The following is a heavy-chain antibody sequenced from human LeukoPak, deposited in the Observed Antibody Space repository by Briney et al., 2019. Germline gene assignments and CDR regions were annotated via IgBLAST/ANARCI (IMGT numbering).Heavy chain of an antibody. V-gene: IGHV3-30*02. CDR1: GFSFTYYC. J-gene: IGHJ3*02. D-gene: IGHD6-13*01. CDR3: AKGLHSSSWNDAFDI. CDR2: IRYDGTSK. Sequence: HPGGSLRLSCGPSGFSFTYYCMHWVRQAPGKGLDWVAFIRYDGTSKDYADSVKGRFTISRDNSENKVYLQMNSLRVEDTALYYCAKGLHSSSWNDAFDIWGQGTMVTVSS.